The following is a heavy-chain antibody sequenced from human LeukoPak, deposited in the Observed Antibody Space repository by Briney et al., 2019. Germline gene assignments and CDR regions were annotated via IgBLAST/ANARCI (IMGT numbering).Heavy chain of an antibody. CDR1: GLTFSDYS. J-gene: IGHJ4*02. V-gene: IGHV3-48*02. CDR2: ISRGRPNI. Sequence: PGGSLRLSCVASGLTFSDYSMNWVRQAPGKGLEWVSYISRGRPNIHYAQSVKGRFTISRDSAKNSLYLQMNSLRDEDTAVYYCVRDPEALDYWGQGTLVTVSS. CDR3: VRDPEALDY.